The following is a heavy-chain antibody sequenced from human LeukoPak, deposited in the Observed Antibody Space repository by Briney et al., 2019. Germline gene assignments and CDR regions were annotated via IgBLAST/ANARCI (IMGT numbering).Heavy chain of an antibody. CDR3: ARTLEMATDDAFDI. D-gene: IGHD5-24*01. Sequence: GGSLRLSCAASGFTVSSNYMSWVRQAPGKGLEWVSVIYSGGSTYYADSVKGRFTISRDNSKNTLYLQMNSLRAEDTAVYYCARTLEMATDDAFDIWGQGTMDTVSS. CDR2: IYSGGST. V-gene: IGHV3-66*02. J-gene: IGHJ3*02. CDR1: GFTVSSNY.